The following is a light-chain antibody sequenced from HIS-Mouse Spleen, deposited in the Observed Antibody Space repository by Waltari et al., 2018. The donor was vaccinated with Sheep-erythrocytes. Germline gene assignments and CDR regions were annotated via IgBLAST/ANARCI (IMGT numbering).Light chain of an antibody. V-gene: IGKV4-1*01. Sequence: DIVMTQYPDSLAVSLGERATINCKSSQSVLYSSNNKIYLAWYQQKPGQPPKLLIYWASTRESGVPDRFSGSGSGTDFTLTISSLQAEDVAVYYCQQYYSTLTFGGGTKVEIK. J-gene: IGKJ4*01. CDR1: QSVLYSSNNKIY. CDR3: QQYYSTLT. CDR2: WAS.